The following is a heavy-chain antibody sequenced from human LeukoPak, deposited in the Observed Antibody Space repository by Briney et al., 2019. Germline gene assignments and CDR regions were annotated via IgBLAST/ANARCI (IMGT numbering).Heavy chain of an antibody. D-gene: IGHD3-3*01. J-gene: IGHJ3*02. Sequence: RASVNVSFKASGGTFSSYAISWVRQAPGQGLEWMGGIIPIFGTANYAQKFQGRVTITADESTSTAYMELSSLRSEDTAVYYCAREGITIFGVVNEASHQKDDAFDIWGQGTMVTVSS. V-gene: IGHV1-69*01. CDR2: IIPIFGTA. CDR1: GGTFSSYA. CDR3: AREGITIFGVVNEASHQKDDAFDI.